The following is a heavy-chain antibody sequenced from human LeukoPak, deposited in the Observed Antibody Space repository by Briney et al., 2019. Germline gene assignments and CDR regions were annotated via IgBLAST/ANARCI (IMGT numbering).Heavy chain of an antibody. J-gene: IGHJ4*02. V-gene: IGHV1-69*13. Sequence: SVKVSCKASGGTFSSYAISWVRQAPGQGLEWMGGIIPIFGTANYAQKFQGRVTITADESTSTAYMELSSLGSEDTAVYHCARGKRTTVAPFDYWGQGTLVSVSS. CDR2: IIPIFGTA. D-gene: IGHD4-23*01. CDR1: GGTFSSYA. CDR3: ARGKRTTVAPFDY.